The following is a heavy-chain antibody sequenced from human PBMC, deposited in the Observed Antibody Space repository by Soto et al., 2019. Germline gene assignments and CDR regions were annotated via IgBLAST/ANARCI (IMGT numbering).Heavy chain of an antibody. Sequence: QVQLVESGGGLVKPGGSLRLPCAASGFTFSDYYMSWIRQAPGKGLEWVSYISSSGSTIYYVDSVKGRFTISRDNAKNSLYLQMNSLRAEDTAVYYCARDSTVTTSYDYYYMDVWGKGTTVTVSS. V-gene: IGHV3-11*01. CDR2: ISSSGSTI. J-gene: IGHJ6*03. CDR3: ARDSTVTTSYDYYYMDV. CDR1: GFTFSDYY. D-gene: IGHD4-4*01.